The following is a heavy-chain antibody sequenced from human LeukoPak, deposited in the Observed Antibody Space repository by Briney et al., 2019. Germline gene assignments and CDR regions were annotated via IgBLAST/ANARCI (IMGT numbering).Heavy chain of an antibody. CDR3: ARLSPRDAFDI. CDR2: IYYSGRT. CDR1: GGSISSSSYY. J-gene: IGHJ3*02. Sequence: PSETLSLTCTVSGGSISSSSYYWGWIRQPPGKGLEWIGSIYYSGRTYYNPSLKSRVTISVDTSKNQFSLKLSSVTAADTAVYYCARLSPRDAFDIWGQGTMVTVSS. V-gene: IGHV4-39*01.